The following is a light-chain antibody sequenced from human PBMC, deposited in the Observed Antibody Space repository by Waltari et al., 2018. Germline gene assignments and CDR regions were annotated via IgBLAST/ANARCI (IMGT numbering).Light chain of an antibody. V-gene: IGKV3-20*01. CDR2: GTP. J-gene: IGKJ4*01. CDR3: QQYDGSAVT. Sequence: IVLTQSPDTLSLSHGATATLSCRASQSDSSITLAWYQQKPGQAPRLLSYGTPSRATGFPDRFSGNGSGTDFTLTISRLEPEDFAVYLFQQYDGSAVTFGGGTKVEIK. CDR1: QSDSSIT.